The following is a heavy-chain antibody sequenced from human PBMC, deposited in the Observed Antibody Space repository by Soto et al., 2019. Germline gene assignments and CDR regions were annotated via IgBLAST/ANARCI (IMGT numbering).Heavy chain of an antibody. V-gene: IGHV1-18*01. J-gene: IGHJ4*02. CDR2: ISTYNGNT. CDR3: ARDILFDY. CDR1: GYTFTTYD. Sequence: ASVKVSCKASGYTFTTYDISWVRQAPGQGLEWMGRISTYNGNTKYPQRLQGRLTITRDTSASTAYMELSSLRSEDTAVYYCARDILFDYWGQGTLVTVSS. D-gene: IGHD2-15*01.